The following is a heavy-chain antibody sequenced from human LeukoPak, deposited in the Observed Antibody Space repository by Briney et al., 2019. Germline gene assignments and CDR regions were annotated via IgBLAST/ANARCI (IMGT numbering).Heavy chain of an antibody. CDR3: ARDCETVAAASTGNWFDP. CDR1: GFIFSHFW. V-gene: IGHV3-7*01. J-gene: IGHJ5*02. CDR2: IKQDGSEN. Sequence: GGSLRLSCAACGFIFSHFWMSWVRQARGKGLEWAANIKQDGSENYYVDSVEGRFTISRDNAKKSVYLKMNSLRAEDTAVYYCARDCETVAAASTGNWFDPWGQGTLVTVSS. D-gene: IGHD6-13*01.